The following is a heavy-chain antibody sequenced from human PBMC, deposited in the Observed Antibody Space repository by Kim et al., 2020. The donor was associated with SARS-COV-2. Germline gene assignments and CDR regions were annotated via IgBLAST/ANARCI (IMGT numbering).Heavy chain of an antibody. CDR1: GGSFSGYY. D-gene: IGHD6-19*01. J-gene: IGHJ1*01. Sequence: SETLSLTCAVYGGSFSGYYWSWIRQPPGKGLEWIGEINHSGSTNYNPSLKSRVTISVDTSKNQFSLKLSSVTAADTAVYYCARGPLTERLGFQPPEYFQHWGQGTLVTVSS. CDR2: INHSGST. V-gene: IGHV4-34*01. CDR3: ARGPLTERLGFQPPEYFQH.